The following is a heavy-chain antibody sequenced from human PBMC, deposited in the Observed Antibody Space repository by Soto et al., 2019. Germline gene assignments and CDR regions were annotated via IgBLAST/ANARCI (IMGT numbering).Heavy chain of an antibody. Sequence: PGGSLRLSCVVSGFIFRDHYMSWIRQAPGKGLEWVSYISSSSTTIYYADSVKGRFTISRDNAKNSLYLQMDSLRAEDTAVYYCARDFSAMSPFDYWGQGSLVTVSS. CDR2: ISSSSTTI. CDR3: ARDFSAMSPFDY. CDR1: GFIFRDHY. D-gene: IGHD6-25*01. J-gene: IGHJ4*02. V-gene: IGHV3-11*01.